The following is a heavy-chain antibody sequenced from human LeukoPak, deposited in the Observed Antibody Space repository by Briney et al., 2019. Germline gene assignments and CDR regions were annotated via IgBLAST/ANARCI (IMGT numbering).Heavy chain of an antibody. V-gene: IGHV5-51*01. J-gene: IGHJ4*02. D-gene: IGHD6-13*01. Sequence: GEPLKISCKGSGYSFTNYWIGWVRLMPGKGLEWMGIIYPGDSDIRYSPSFQGQVTISADKSISTAYLQWSSLKASDSAMYFCARRDSSSWYFDYWGQGTLVTVSS. CDR1: GYSFTNYW. CDR3: ARRDSSSWYFDY. CDR2: IYPGDSDI.